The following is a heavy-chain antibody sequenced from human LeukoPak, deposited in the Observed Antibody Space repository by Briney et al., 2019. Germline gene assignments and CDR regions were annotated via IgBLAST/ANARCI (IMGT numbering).Heavy chain of an antibody. Sequence: GGSLRLSCAASGFTFSSYAMHWVRQAPGKGLEWVANIKQDGSEKYYVDSVKGRFTISRDNAKNSLYLQMNSLRAEDTAVYYCARHQHQFGSSFDIWGQGTLVTVSS. CDR2: IKQDGSEK. D-gene: IGHD3-16*01. V-gene: IGHV3-7*02. CDR1: GFTFSSYA. CDR3: ARHQHQFGSSFDI. J-gene: IGHJ3*02.